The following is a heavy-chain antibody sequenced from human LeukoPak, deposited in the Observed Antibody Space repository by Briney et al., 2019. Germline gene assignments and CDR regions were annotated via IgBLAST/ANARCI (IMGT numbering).Heavy chain of an antibody. V-gene: IGHV1-69*02. CDR1: GGTFSSYT. J-gene: IGHJ5*02. D-gene: IGHD2-2*01. CDR2: IIPILGIA. CDR3: AVGGQLLFNWFDP. Sequence: ASVKVSCKASGGTFSSYTISWVRQAPGQGLEWMGRIIPILGIANYTQKFQGRVTITADKSTNTAYMELSSLRSEDTAVYYCAVGGQLLFNWFDPWGQGTLVTVSS.